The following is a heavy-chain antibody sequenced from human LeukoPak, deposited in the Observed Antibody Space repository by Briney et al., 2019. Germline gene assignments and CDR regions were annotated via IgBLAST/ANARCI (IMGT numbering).Heavy chain of an antibody. D-gene: IGHD6-6*01. CDR3: ARDVIRYSSSSGFGY. CDR2: INQSGST. V-gene: IGHV4-34*01. Sequence: SETLSLTCAVYGGSFSGYYWSWIRQPPGKGLEWIGEINQSGSTNYNPSLKSRVTISVDTSKNQFSLKLSSVTAADTAVYYCARDVIRYSSSSGFGYWGQGTLVTVSS. J-gene: IGHJ4*02. CDR1: GGSFSGYY.